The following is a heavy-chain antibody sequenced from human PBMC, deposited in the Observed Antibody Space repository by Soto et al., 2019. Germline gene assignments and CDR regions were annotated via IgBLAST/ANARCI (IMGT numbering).Heavy chain of an antibody. D-gene: IGHD1-26*01. CDR2: IYYSGST. CDR1: GGSISSSSYY. Sequence: TLSLTCTVSGGSISSSSYYWGWIRQPPGKGLEWIGSIYYSGSTYYNPSLKSRVTISVDTSKNQFSLKLSSVTAADTAVYYCARPYYLKVGATTYNWFDPWGQGTLVTVSS. J-gene: IGHJ5*02. CDR3: ARPYYLKVGATTYNWFDP. V-gene: IGHV4-39*01.